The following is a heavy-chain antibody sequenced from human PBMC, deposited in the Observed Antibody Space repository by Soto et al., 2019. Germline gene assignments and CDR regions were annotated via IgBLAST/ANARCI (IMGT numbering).Heavy chain of an antibody. V-gene: IGHV1-69*13. CDR1: GSTFSSYA. Sequence: SVKVSCKASGSTFSSYAISWVRQAPGQGLDWMGGIIPIFGTANYAQNFQGRVTITADESTSTAYMELSSLRSEDTAVYYCARVVPGRPYWFGPWGQGTLVTVSS. CDR3: ARVVPGRPYWFGP. J-gene: IGHJ5*02. CDR2: IIPIFGTA.